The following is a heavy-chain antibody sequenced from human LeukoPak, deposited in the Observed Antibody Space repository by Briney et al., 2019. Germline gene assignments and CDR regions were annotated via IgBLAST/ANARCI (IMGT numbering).Heavy chain of an antibody. Sequence: SETLSLTCAVSGYSISSGYYWGWIRQPPGKGLEWIGSTYHSGSTYYNPSLKSRVTISVDTSKNQFSLKLSSVTAADTAVYYCASDYGGNSDSMWGQGTLVTVSS. CDR2: TYHSGST. D-gene: IGHD4-23*01. CDR1: GYSISSGYY. V-gene: IGHV4-38-2*01. CDR3: ASDYGGNSDSM. J-gene: IGHJ4*02.